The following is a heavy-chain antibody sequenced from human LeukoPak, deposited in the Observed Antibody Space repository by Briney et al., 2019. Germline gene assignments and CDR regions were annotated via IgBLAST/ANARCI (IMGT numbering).Heavy chain of an antibody. CDR2: FDPEDGET. D-gene: IGHD2-8*01. V-gene: IGHV1-24*01. J-gene: IGHJ4*02. CDR3: ASRYCTNGVCSTMDY. Sequence: GASVKVSCKVSGYTLTELSMHWVRQAPGEGLEWMGGFDPEDGETIYAQKFQGRVTMTEDTSTDTAYMELSSLRSEDTAVYYCASRYCTNGVCSTMDYWGQGTLVTVSS. CDR1: GYTLTELS.